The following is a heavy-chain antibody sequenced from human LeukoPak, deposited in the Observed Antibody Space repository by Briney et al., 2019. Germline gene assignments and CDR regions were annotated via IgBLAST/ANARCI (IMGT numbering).Heavy chain of an antibody. D-gene: IGHD3-22*01. CDR2: IYSGGST. CDR3: ARESVYYDSSGYFDY. Sequence: GGSLRLSCAAPGFTVSSNYMSWVRQAPGKGLEWVSVIYSGGSTYYADSVKGRFTISRDNSKNTLYLQMNSLRAEDTAVYYCARESVYYDSSGYFDYWGQGTLVTVSS. J-gene: IGHJ4*02. CDR1: GFTVSSNY. V-gene: IGHV3-53*01.